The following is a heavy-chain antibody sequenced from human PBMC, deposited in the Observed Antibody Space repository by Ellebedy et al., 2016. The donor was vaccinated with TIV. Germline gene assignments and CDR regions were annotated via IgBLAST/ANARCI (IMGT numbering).Heavy chain of an antibody. Sequence: MPSETLSLTCTVSGYSLSSGYYWGWIRQPPGKGLEWSGNMHHSGRTYYSPFFKSRVTISSRTSESQFSLKLSSVTAAATVVYFCARTYGSGYLDSWGQGTLVTVSS. CDR1: GYSLSSGYY. CDR3: ARTYGSGYLDS. V-gene: IGHV4-38-2*02. D-gene: IGHD3-10*01. J-gene: IGHJ4*01. CDR2: MHHSGRT.